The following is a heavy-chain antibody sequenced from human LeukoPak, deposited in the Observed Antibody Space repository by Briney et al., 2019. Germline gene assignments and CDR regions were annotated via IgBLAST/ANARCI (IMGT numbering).Heavy chain of an antibody. V-gene: IGHV4-4*07. J-gene: IGHJ6*03. CDR2: IYTSGST. CDR3: ARGTSSGVAPYYYCYYMDV. Sequence: ASETLSLTCTVSGGSISSYYWSWIRQPAGKGLEWIGRIYTSGSTNYNPSLKSRVTMSVDTSKNQFSLKLSSVTAADTAVYYCARGTSSGVAPYYYCYYMDVWGKGTTVTVSS. D-gene: IGHD3-10*01. CDR1: GGSISSYY.